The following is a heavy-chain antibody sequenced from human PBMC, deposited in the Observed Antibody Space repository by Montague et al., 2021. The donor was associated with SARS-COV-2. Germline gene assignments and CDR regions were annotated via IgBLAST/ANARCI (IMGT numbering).Heavy chain of an antibody. D-gene: IGHD2-8*01. V-gene: IGHV4-31*03. CDR2: LYYSGST. J-gene: IGHJ3*02. CDR1: GGSISSGGYY. CDR3: ARAKGFLVLMVYVMGAFDI. Sequence: TLSLTCTVPGGSISSGGYYWGWIRQHPGKGLEWIGYLYYSGSTYYNPSLKSRVTLSVDTSKNQFSLKLSSVTAADTAVYYCARAKGFLVLMVYVMGAFDIWGQGTMVTVSS.